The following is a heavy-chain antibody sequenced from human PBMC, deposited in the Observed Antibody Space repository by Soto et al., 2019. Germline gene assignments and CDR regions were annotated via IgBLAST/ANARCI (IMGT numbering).Heavy chain of an antibody. CDR2: ISWDSATI. CDR1: GFNIDDYG. D-gene: IGHD2-2*02. V-gene: IGHV3-9*01. Sequence: GGSLRLSCAASGFNIDDYGMHWVRQAPGKGLEWVSGISWDSATIGYADSVKGRFTISRDNAKNSVSLQMNSLRAEDTAVYYCAREYTAWPLAYGLDVWGQGTTVTVSS. J-gene: IGHJ6*02. CDR3: AREYTAWPLAYGLDV.